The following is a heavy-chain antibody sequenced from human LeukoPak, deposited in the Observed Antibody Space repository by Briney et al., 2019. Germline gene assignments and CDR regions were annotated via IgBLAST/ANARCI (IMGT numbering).Heavy chain of an antibody. CDR3: ARPRGYCSGGSCRYYFDY. J-gene: IGHJ4*02. CDR1: GSTFSSYW. Sequence: PGGSLRLSCAASGSTFSSYWMSWVRQAPGKGLEWVANIKQDGSEKYYVDSVKGRFTISRDNAKNSLYLQMNSLRAEDTAVYYCARPRGYCSGGSCRYYFDYWGQGTLVTVSS. V-gene: IGHV3-7*01. CDR2: IKQDGSEK. D-gene: IGHD2-15*01.